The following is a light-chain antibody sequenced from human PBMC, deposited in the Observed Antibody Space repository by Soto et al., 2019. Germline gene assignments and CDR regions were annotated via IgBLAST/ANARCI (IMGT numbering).Light chain of an antibody. CDR3: QQYGSSPWYT. J-gene: IGKJ2*01. Sequence: EIVLTQSPGTLSLSPGERATLSCRASQSVSSSYLAWYQQKPGQAPRLLIYDASSRATGIPDRFSGSGSGTDFTLTISRLEPEDFAVYYCQQYGSSPWYTFGQGTKLEIK. CDR2: DAS. CDR1: QSVSSSY. V-gene: IGKV3-20*01.